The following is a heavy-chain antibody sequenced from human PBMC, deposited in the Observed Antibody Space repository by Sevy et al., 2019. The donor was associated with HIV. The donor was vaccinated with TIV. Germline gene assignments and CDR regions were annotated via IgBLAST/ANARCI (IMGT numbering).Heavy chain of an antibody. V-gene: IGHV3-7*01. CDR2: IKPDGGDG. CDR1: GFTFSSYW. Sequence: GGSLRLSCAASGFTFSSYWMSWVRQAPGKGPEWVANIKPDGGDGNYVGSVAGRFTISRDNAKNSVYLRMDSLRVEDTAVYYCARDLHWASNSWGQGILVTVSS. CDR3: ARDLHWASNS. D-gene: IGHD7-27*01. J-gene: IGHJ4*02.